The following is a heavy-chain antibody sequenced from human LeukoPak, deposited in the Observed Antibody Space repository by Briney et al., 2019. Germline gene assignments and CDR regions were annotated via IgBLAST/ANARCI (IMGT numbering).Heavy chain of an antibody. J-gene: IGHJ4*02. D-gene: IGHD5-18*01. Sequence: ASVKVSCKASGYAFTSYGISWVRQAPGQGLEWMGWISAYNGNTNYAQKLQGRVTMTTDTSTSTAYMELRSLRSDDTAVYYCARVPLGYSYGGYWGQGTLVTVSS. CDR1: GYAFTSYG. CDR3: ARVPLGYSYGGY. V-gene: IGHV1-18*01. CDR2: ISAYNGNT.